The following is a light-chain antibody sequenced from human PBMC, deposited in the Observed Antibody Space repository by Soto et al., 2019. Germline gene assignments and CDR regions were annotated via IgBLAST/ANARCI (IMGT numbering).Light chain of an antibody. CDR1: QSLLHSNGYNS. CDR2: LGS. J-gene: IGKJ3*01. CDR3: MQALQTPIT. Sequence: DIVMTQSPLSLPVTPGEPASISCRSSQSLLHSNGYNSLDWYLQKPGQSPQLLIYLGSNRASGVPDRFSGSGSGTDFTLKSSRVEAEDVGVYYCMQALQTPITFGPGTKVYIK. V-gene: IGKV2-28*01.